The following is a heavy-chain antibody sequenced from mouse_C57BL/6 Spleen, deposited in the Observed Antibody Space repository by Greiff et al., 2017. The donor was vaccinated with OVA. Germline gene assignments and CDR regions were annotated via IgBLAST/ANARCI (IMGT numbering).Heavy chain of an antibody. CDR3: ARGNPGPFAY. Sequence: VKLMESGPELVKPGASVKISCKASGYAFSSSWMNWVKQRPGKGLEWIGRIYPGDGDTNYNGKFKGKATLTADKSSSTAYMQLSSLTSEDSAVYFCARGNPGPFAYWGQGTLVTVSA. V-gene: IGHV1-82*01. CDR1: GYAFSSSW. CDR2: IYPGDGDT. J-gene: IGHJ3*01.